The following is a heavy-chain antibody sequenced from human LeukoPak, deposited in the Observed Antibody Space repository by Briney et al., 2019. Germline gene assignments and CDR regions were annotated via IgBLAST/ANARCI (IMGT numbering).Heavy chain of an antibody. V-gene: IGHV3-23*01. CDR3: AKDPLIGDSSRWYQYYFDH. D-gene: IGHD6-13*01. CDR1: GFTFSSYA. Sequence: GGSLRLSCAASGFTFSSYAMSWVRQAPGKGLEWVSAISGSGGSTYYADSVKGRFTISRDNSKNTLYLQMNSLRAEDTAVYYCAKDPLIGDSSRWYQYYFDHLGQGTLVTVSS. J-gene: IGHJ4*02. CDR2: ISGSGGST.